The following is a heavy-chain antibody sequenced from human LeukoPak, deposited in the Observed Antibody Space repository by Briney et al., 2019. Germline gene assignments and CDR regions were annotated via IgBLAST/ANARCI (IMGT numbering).Heavy chain of an antibody. CDR2: ISAYNGNT. CDR3: ARDWLGSSWYDAFDI. D-gene: IGHD6-13*01. V-gene: IGHV1-18*01. CDR1: GYTFTSYG. J-gene: IGHJ3*02. Sequence: ASVKVSCKASGYTFTSYGISWVRQAPGQGLEWMGWISAYNGNTIYAQKLQGRVTMTTDTSTSTAYMELRSLRSDDTAVYYCARDWLGSSWYDAFDIWGQGTMVTVSS.